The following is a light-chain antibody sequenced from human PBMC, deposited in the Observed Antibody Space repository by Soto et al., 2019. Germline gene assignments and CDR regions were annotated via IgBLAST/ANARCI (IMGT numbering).Light chain of an antibody. J-gene: IGKJ5*01. Sequence: EVVFTQSPVTLSLSPVETATLSCRASQSFRGLLAWYQQKPGQAPRLLIYDAYNRATGIPPRFIGSGSGTHFTLTISSLEPEDSAVYYCQQRHMWPITFGQGTRWRL. CDR3: QQRHMWPIT. CDR2: DAY. CDR1: QSFRGL. V-gene: IGKV3-11*01.